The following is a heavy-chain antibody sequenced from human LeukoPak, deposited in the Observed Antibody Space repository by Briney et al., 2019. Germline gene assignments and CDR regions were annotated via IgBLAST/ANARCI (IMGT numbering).Heavy chain of an antibody. CDR2: IRYDGSNK. V-gene: IGHV3-30*02. Sequence: PGGSLRLSCAASGFTFSSYGMHWVRQAPGKGLEWVAFIRYDGSNKYYADSVKGRFTISRDNSKNTLYLQMNGLRAEDTAVYYCAKDRGFDWDSGSSFDPWGQGTLVTVSS. CDR3: AKDRGFDWDSGSSFDP. D-gene: IGHD1-26*01. J-gene: IGHJ5*02. CDR1: GFTFSSYG.